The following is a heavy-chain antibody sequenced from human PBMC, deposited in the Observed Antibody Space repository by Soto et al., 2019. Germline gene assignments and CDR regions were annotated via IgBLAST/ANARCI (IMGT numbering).Heavy chain of an antibody. CDR1: GFTFSSYA. CDR3: ASVSTMIVVVITKGSGAFDI. Sequence: PVGSLRLSCAASGFTFSSYAMHWVRQAPGKGLEWVAVISYDGSNKYYADSVKGRFTISRDNSKNTLYLQMNSLRAEDTAVYYCASVSTMIVVVITKGSGAFDIWGQGTMVTVSS. V-gene: IGHV3-30-3*01. CDR2: ISYDGSNK. J-gene: IGHJ3*02. D-gene: IGHD3-22*01.